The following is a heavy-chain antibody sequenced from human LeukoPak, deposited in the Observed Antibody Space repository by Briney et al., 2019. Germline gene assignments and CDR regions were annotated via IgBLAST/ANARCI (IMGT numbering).Heavy chain of an antibody. CDR1: GGSFSGYY. CDR3: ARGILGYCSSTSCYTYYCYYMDV. J-gene: IGHJ6*03. Sequence: SETLSLTCAVYGGSFSGYYWSWIRQPPGKGLEWIGEINHSGNTNYNPSLKSRVTISVDTSKNQFSLKLSSVTAADTAVYYCARGILGYCSSTSCYTYYCYYMDVWGKGTTVTVSS. CDR2: INHSGNT. V-gene: IGHV4-34*01. D-gene: IGHD2-2*02.